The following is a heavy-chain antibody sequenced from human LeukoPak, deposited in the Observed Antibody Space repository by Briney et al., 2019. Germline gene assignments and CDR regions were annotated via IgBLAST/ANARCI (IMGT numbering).Heavy chain of an antibody. Sequence: GGSLRLSCTASGFTFSSYSMNWVRQAPGKGLEWVSSISSSSSYMYYADSVKGRFTISRDNAKNSLYLQMNSLRAEDTAVYYCARAWYYDYVWGSYRYLDYWGQGTLVTVSS. J-gene: IGHJ4*02. V-gene: IGHV3-21*04. CDR3: ARAWYYDYVWGSYRYLDY. D-gene: IGHD3-16*02. CDR1: GFTFSSYS. CDR2: ISSSSSYM.